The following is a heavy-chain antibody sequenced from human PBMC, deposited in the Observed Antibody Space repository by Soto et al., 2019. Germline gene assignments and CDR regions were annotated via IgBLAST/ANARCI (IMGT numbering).Heavy chain of an antibody. Sequence: SRYLVGWRRNDPEQGLEWMGAIIPIFGTANDAQELQGRVTITADKSTSTAYMELSSLRSEDTAVYYGARGITGSSAVFAYWRKGTLVT. CDR1: SRYL. D-gene: IGHD1-20*01. J-gene: IGHJ4*02. V-gene: IGHV1-69*06. CDR2: IIPIFGTA. CDR3: ARGITGSSAVFAY.